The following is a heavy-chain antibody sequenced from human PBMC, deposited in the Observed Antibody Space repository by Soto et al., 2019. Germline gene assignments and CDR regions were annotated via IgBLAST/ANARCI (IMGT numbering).Heavy chain of an antibody. CDR2: IYDSGST. CDR3: ARGSSSYYDYGMDV. J-gene: IGHJ6*02. D-gene: IGHD6-6*01. Sequence: SETLSLTCAVSGDSIRRGGYSWTWIRQPPGKALEWIGNIYDSGSTSYNPSLKSRVTMSVDTSKNQFSLKLTSVTAADTAVYFCARGSSSYYDYGMDVWGQGITVTAP. CDR1: GDSIRRGGYS. V-gene: IGHV4-30-2*01.